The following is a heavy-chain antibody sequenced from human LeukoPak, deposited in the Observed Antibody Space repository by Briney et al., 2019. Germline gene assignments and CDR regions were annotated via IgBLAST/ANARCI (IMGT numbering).Heavy chain of an antibody. CDR1: GDTFTGYY. V-gene: IGHV1-2*03. D-gene: IGHD5-18*01. CDR3: AGSVASSGHMPHHY. Sequence: EASVKVSCKASGDTFTGYYIHWVQQAPGQGLEWMGWINPNRGGTNYAQNFQGRVTMTSDTSITTVYMELSGLTSDDTSVYYCAGSVASSGHMPHHYWGQGTLVTVSS. CDR2: INPNRGGT. J-gene: IGHJ4*02.